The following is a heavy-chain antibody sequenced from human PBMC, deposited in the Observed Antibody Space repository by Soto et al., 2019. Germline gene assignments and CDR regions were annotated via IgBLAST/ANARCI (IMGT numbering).Heavy chain of an antibody. Sequence: QVQLQESGPGLVKPSQTLSLTCSVSGGSLRSDDDYWGWIRQPPGKGLEWIGYIHHSGNTYYNPALENRITFSIDMPQKGFSRRRSVVTAADTAVYYCARWTNDIWGSHRQFFNSWGQGTLVTVSS. CDR1: GGSLRSDDDY. CDR2: IHHSGNT. CDR3: ARWTNDIWGSHRQFFNS. V-gene: IGHV4-30-4*01. D-gene: IGHD3-16*02. J-gene: IGHJ1*01.